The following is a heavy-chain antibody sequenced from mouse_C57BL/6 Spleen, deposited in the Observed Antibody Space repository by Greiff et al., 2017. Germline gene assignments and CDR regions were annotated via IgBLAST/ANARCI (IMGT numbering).Heavy chain of an antibody. J-gene: IGHJ4*01. V-gene: IGHV1-59*01. Sequence: QVQLQQPGAELVRPGTSVKLSCKASGYTFTSYWMHWVKPRPGQGLEWIGVIDPSDSYTNYNQKFKGKATLTVDTSSSTAYMQLSSLTSEASAVYYCARWVDAMDYWGQGTSVTVSS. CDR1: GYTFTSYW. CDR2: IDPSDSYT. CDR3: ARWVDAMDY.